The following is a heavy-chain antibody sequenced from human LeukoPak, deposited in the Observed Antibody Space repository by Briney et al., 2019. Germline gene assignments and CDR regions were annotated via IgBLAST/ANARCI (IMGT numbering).Heavy chain of an antibody. Sequence: GGSLRLSCAASGFTFSSYWMSWVRQVPGKGLEWVADIKEDGSEKYYVDSVKGRFTISRDNAKNSVYLQMNSLRAEDTAVYYCARDANDYASPPDYWGQGTLVTVSS. J-gene: IGHJ4*02. CDR1: GFTFSSYW. V-gene: IGHV3-7*01. D-gene: IGHD3-16*01. CDR3: ARDANDYASPPDY. CDR2: IKEDGSEK.